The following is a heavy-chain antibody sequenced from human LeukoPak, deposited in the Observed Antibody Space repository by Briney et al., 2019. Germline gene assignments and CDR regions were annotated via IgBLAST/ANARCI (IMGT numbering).Heavy chain of an antibody. CDR3: ARLITGTTTAFDI. CDR1: GGSISGYY. J-gene: IGHJ3*02. V-gene: IGHV4-4*07. CDR2: VYTSGST. D-gene: IGHD1-7*01. Sequence: SETLSLTCSVSGGSISGYYWTWIRQPPGKGLEWIGRVYTSGSTNYNPSLKNRLTISVATSKNQFSLKLSSVTAADTAVYYCARLITGTTTAFDIWGQGTMVTVSS.